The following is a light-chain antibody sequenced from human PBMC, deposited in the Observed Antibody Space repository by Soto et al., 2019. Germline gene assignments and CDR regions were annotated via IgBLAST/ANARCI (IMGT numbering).Light chain of an antibody. CDR3: MQALQTPST. J-gene: IGKJ1*01. CDR1: QSLLHSNGYNY. Sequence: DIVMTQSPLSLPVTPGEPASISCRSSQSLLHSNGYNYLDWYLQKPGQSPQLLIYWGSNRASGVPDRFSGSGSGTDFTLKISRVEAEDVGVYYCMQALQTPSTFGQGTKVDIK. V-gene: IGKV2-28*01. CDR2: WGS.